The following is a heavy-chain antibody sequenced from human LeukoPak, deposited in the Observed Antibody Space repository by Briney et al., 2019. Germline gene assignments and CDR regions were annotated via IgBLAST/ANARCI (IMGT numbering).Heavy chain of an antibody. CDR1: GYTSSTFW. CDR2: IYRGDSDT. V-gene: IGHV5-51*01. CDR3: ARNGNYLDAFNV. D-gene: IGHD1-7*01. J-gene: IGHJ3*01. Sequence: PGESLKISCKASGYTSSTFWIGWVRQMPGRDLEWMGIIYRGDSDTRYSPSFQGQVTISVDKSISTAYLQWSSLKASDTAIYYCARNGNYLDAFNVWGQGTMVTVS.